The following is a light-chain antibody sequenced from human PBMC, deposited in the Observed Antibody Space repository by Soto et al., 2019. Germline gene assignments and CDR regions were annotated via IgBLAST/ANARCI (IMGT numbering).Light chain of an antibody. Sequence: QSALTQPPSASGSPGRSVTISCTGTSSDVGGYNFVSWYQQHPGKAPQLIIYEVTKRPSGVPDRFSGSKSGNTASLTVSGLQTEDEADYYCSSYAATNNYVFGSGTKLTVL. CDR1: SSDVGGYNF. CDR2: EVT. J-gene: IGLJ1*01. V-gene: IGLV2-8*01. CDR3: SSYAATNNYV.